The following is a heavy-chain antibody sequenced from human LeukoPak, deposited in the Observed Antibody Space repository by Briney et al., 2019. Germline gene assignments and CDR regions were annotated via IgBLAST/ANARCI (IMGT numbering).Heavy chain of an antibody. CDR1: GFTFSSYA. D-gene: IGHD3-10*01. Sequence: PGGSLRLSCAASGFTFSSYAMHWVRQAPGKGLEWVAIISYDGSNKYYADSVKGRFTISRDNSKNTLYLQMNSLRAEDTAVYYCARLGLGIKRAFDIWGQGTMVTVSS. CDR3: ARLGLGIKRAFDI. CDR2: ISYDGSNK. J-gene: IGHJ3*02. V-gene: IGHV3-30*04.